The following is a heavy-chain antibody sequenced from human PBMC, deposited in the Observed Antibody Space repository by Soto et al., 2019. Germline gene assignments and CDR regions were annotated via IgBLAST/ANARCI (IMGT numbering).Heavy chain of an antibody. Sequence: QVQLVESGGGVVQPGRSLRLSCAASGFSFSDYVMHWVRQAPGKGLDWVAVMWYHGRDLFYADSVKGRFTISRDNSKNTLYLQMNSLRAEDTAVYYCARDQVGHSGNFIFDTWGQGTLVTVSS. CDR3: ARDQVGHSGNFIFDT. V-gene: IGHV3-33*01. D-gene: IGHD5-12*01. J-gene: IGHJ4*02. CDR2: MWYHGRDL. CDR1: GFSFSDYV.